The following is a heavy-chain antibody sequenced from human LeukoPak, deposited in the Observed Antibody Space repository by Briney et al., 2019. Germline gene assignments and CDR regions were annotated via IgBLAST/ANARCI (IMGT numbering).Heavy chain of an antibody. Sequence: SETLSLTCTVSGASISSFFWSWIRQPAGKGLEWIGRIYAGGSTNYNPSLKSRVTMSVDTSKSQFSLKLSSVTAADTAVYYCARDGYYGSGAFLDGFDIWGQGTEVTVSS. CDR3: ARDGYYGSGAFLDGFDI. J-gene: IGHJ3*02. CDR1: GASISSFF. V-gene: IGHV4-4*07. CDR2: IYAGGST. D-gene: IGHD3-10*01.